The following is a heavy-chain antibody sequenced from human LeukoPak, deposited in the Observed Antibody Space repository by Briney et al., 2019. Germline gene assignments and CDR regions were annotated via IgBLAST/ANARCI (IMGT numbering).Heavy chain of an antibody. J-gene: IGHJ5*02. V-gene: IGHV5-51*01. CDR3: ARRLSGVYFDP. CDR1: GYIFTTYW. D-gene: IGHD3-10*01. CDR2: IYPGDSDT. Sequence: GESLKISCKASGYIFTTYWIGWVRQMPGRGLELMGIIYPGDSDTRYSPSFQGQVTISADKSISTAYLEWSSLKASDTAMYYCARRLSGVYFDPWGPGTLVTVSS.